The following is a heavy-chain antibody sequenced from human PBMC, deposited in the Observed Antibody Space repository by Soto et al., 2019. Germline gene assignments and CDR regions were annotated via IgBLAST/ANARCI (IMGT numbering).Heavy chain of an antibody. CDR2: ISAYNGNT. V-gene: IGHV1-18*01. CDR1: GYTFASLG. CDR3: ARVLLRYFGWSYYYFDY. Sequence: GASVKVSCKASGYTFASLGISRVRQAPGQGLEWMGWISAYNGNTNYAQKLQGRVTMTTDTSTSTAYMELRSLRSDDTAVYYCARVLLRYFGWSYYYFDYWGQGTLVTVSA. D-gene: IGHD3-9*01. J-gene: IGHJ4*02.